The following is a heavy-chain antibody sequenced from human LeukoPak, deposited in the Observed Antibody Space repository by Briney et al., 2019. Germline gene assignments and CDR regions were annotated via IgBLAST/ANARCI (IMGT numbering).Heavy chain of an antibody. CDR1: GYSFTANW. CDR3: AKGITRYNWFDP. CDR2: IYPADSDT. Sequence: GASLKTSCKCAGYSFTANWIGWVRPMPGKGLEWMGIIYPADSDTYYSPSFQGQVTISADKSISTAYLQWSSLKASDTATYYCAKGITRYNWFDPWGQGTLVTVSS. D-gene: IGHD1-20*01. J-gene: IGHJ5*02. V-gene: IGHV5-51*01.